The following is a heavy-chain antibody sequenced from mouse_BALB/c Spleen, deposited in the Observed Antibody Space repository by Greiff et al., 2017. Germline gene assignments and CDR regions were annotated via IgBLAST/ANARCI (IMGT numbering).Heavy chain of an antibody. CDR2: ISSGGGST. D-gene: IGHD2-10*01. Sequence: DVMLVESGGGLVKPGGSLKLSCAASGFAFSSYDMSWVRQTPEKRLEWVAYISSGGGSTYYPDTVKGRFTISRDNAKNTLYLQMSSLKSEDTAMYYCARQAYYGNPPYAMDYWGQGTSVTVSS. CDR3: ARQAYYGNPPYAMDY. J-gene: IGHJ4*01. CDR1: GFAFSSYD. V-gene: IGHV5-12-1*01.